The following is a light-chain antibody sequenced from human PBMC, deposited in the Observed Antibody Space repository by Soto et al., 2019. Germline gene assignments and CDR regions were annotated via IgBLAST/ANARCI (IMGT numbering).Light chain of an antibody. V-gene: IGKV1-9*01. CDR3: QQRKRYPQT. Sequence: IQLTQSPSSLSASVGDRVTITCRASQGIRSYLAWYQQKPGKAPKFLLYAASTLQRGVPSRFSGSGSGTDFTLTIIIMQPEDFANYYGQQRKRYPQTFGQGTELEIK. CDR2: AAS. J-gene: IGKJ2*01. CDR1: QGIRSY.